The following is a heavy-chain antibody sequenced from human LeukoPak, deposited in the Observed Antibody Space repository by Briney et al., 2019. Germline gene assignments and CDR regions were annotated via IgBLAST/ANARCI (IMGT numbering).Heavy chain of an antibody. Sequence: SETLSLTCTVSGGSISSSSYYWGWIRQPPGKGLEWIGSIYYSGSTYYNPSLKSRVTISVDTSKNQFSLKLSSVTAADTAVYYCARDGIAARGINLTDYYYYYMDVWGKGTTVTVSS. CDR3: ARDGIAARGINLTDYYYYYMDV. J-gene: IGHJ6*03. CDR1: GGSISSSSYY. CDR2: IYYSGST. V-gene: IGHV4-39*07. D-gene: IGHD6-6*01.